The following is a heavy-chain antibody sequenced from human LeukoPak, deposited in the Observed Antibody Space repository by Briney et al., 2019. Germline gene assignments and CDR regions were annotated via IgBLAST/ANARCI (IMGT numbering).Heavy chain of an antibody. Sequence: SETLSLTCTVSGYSISSGYYWGWLRPPPGKGLEWIGIFNHSESPYSNPSLKSRVTTTEDTSKNQFSLKLSSEAAADTAVYYCASKCDSSGWFYWFDPWGEGTLVTVSS. CDR3: ASKCDSSGWFYWFDP. V-gene: IGHV4-38-2*02. D-gene: IGHD6-19*01. CDR1: GYSISSGYY. CDR2: FNHSESP. J-gene: IGHJ5*02.